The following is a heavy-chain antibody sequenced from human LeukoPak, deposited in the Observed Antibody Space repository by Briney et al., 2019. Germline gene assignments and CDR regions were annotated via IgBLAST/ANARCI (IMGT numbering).Heavy chain of an antibody. V-gene: IGHV4-34*01. CDR2: INHSGST. Sequence: PSETLSLTCTVSGGSISSYYWSWIRQPPGKGLEWIGEINHSGSTNYNPSLKSRVTISVDTSKNQFSLKLSSVTAADTAVYYCARTGGIVVVPVAKRRYAFDIWGQGTMVTVSS. CDR1: GGSISSYY. CDR3: ARTGGIVVVPVAKRRYAFDI. D-gene: IGHD2-2*01. J-gene: IGHJ3*02.